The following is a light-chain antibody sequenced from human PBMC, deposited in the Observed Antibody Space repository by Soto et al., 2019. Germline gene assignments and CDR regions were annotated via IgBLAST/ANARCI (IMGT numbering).Light chain of an antibody. CDR3: QQTYSPPSIT. CDR2: GAS. V-gene: IGKV1-39*01. Sequence: DIPMTQSPSSLSASVGDRVTITCRASQSINTSLNWYQQQPGKAPKVLLYGASSLQGGVPSRFSGSGSGSDFTLTITSRQPEDFAIYYCQQTYSPPSITFGQGTRLDIK. J-gene: IGKJ5*01. CDR1: QSINTS.